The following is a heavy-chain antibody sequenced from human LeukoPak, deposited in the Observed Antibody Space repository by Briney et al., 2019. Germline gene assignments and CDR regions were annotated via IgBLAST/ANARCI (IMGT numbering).Heavy chain of an antibody. V-gene: IGHV4-39*01. J-gene: IGHJ4*02. D-gene: IGHD4-17*01. CDR2: IYYSGST. Sequence: SETLSLTCTVSGGSISSSSYYWGWIRQPPGKGLEWIGSIYYSGSTYYNPSLKSRVTISVDTSKNQFSLKLSSVTAADTAVYYCAGTYGDYGWYDYWGQGTLVTVSS. CDR1: GGSISSSSYY. CDR3: AGTYGDYGWYDY.